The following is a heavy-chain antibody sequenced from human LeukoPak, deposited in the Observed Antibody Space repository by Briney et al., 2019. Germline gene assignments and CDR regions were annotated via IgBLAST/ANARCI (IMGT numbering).Heavy chain of an antibody. CDR3: ARDYHGSGSLTTFDY. D-gene: IGHD3-10*01. CDR1: GYTFTNFY. CDR2: INPRGGST. V-gene: IGHV1-46*01. J-gene: IGHJ4*02. Sequence: GASVKVSCKASGYTFTNFYMHWVRQAPGQGLEWMGLINPRGGSTTSAQKFQGRITLTRDTSTSTFYMELSSLKSQDTAVYYCARDYHGSGSLTTFDYWGQGTLVTVSS.